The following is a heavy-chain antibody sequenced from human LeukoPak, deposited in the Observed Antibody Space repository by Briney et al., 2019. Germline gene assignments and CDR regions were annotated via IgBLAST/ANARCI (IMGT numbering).Heavy chain of an antibody. Sequence: SETLSLTCTVSGGSISSGGYYWSWIRQHPGKGLEWIGYIYYSGSTYYNPSHKSRVTISVDTSKNQFSLKLSSVTAADTAVYYCATIFGDAFDIWGQGTMVTVSS. CDR1: GGSISSGGYY. V-gene: IGHV4-31*03. CDR2: IYYSGST. J-gene: IGHJ3*02. D-gene: IGHD3-3*01. CDR3: ATIFGDAFDI.